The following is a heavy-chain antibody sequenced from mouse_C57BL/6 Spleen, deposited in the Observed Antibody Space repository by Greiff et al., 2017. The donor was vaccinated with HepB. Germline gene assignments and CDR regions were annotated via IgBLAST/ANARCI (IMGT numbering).Heavy chain of an antibody. J-gene: IGHJ2*01. D-gene: IGHD4-1*01. CDR2: ISDGGSDT. V-gene: IGHV5-4*01. Sequence: EVQLVESGGGLVKPGGSLKLSCAASGFTFSSYAMSWVRQTPEKRLEWVATISDGGSDTYYPENVKGRFTISRDNAKNNPYLQMSHLKSEDTAMYYCARVLTGRFDYWGQGTPLTVSP. CDR3: ARVLTGRFDY. CDR1: GFTFSSYA.